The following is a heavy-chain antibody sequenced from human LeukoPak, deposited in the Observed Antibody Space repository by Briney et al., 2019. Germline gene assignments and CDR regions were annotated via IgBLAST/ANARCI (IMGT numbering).Heavy chain of an antibody. Sequence: GGSLRLSCAASGNYWMHWVRQAPGKGLVWVSHINSDGSWTSYADSVKARFIISRDNARNTVYLQMNSLRVEDTAVYYCVRDFRSADYWGQGTLVTVSS. CDR3: VRDFRSADY. CDR2: INSDGSWT. J-gene: IGHJ4*02. CDR1: GNYW. V-gene: IGHV3-74*01.